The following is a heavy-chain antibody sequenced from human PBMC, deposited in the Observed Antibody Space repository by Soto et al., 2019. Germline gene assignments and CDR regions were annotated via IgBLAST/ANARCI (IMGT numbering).Heavy chain of an antibody. J-gene: IGHJ4*02. CDR2: ISNTGGGT. CDR1: GFTFNNYA. V-gene: IGHV3-23*01. Sequence: GGSLRLSCAASGFTFNNYAMNWVRQAPGMGLEWVATISNTGGGTYYADSVKGRFTISRDNSKNTLYLQMSSLRVEDTAVYYCAKDRLAGNYDYCGQGTQVTVSS. D-gene: IGHD3-10*01. CDR3: AKDRLAGNYDY.